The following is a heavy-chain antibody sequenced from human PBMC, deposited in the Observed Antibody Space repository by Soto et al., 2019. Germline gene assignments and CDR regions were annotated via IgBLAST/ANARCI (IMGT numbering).Heavy chain of an antibody. J-gene: IGHJ4*02. V-gene: IGHV3-21*01. CDR3: ARAGFGGLYXGNSPFDY. CDR2: ISSSSSYI. D-gene: IGHD3-10*01. CDR1: GFTFSSYS. Sequence: EVQLVESGGGLVKPGGSLILSCAASGFTFSSYSMNWVRQAPGKGLEWVSSISSSSSYIYYADSVKGRFTISRDNAKNSLYLQMNSLRAEDTAVYYCARAGFGGLYXGNSPFDYWGQGTLVTVSS.